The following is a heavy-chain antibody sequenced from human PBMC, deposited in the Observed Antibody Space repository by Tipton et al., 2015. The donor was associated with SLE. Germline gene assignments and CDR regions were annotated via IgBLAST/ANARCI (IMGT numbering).Heavy chain of an antibody. J-gene: IGHJ4*02. V-gene: IGHV4-38-2*02. D-gene: IGHD3-3*01. Sequence: TLSLTCTVSGYSISSGYYWGWIRQPPGKGLEWIGEINHSGSTNYNPSLKSRVTISVDTSKNQFSLKLSSVTAADTAVYYCARSPINLDFWSGHDYWGQGTLVTVSS. CDR2: INHSGST. CDR1: GYSISSGYY. CDR3: ARSPINLDFWSGHDY.